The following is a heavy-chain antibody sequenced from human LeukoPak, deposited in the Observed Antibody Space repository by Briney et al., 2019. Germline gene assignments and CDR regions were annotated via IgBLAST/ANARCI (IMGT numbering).Heavy chain of an antibody. CDR1: GGSISSYY. J-gene: IGHJ6*02. V-gene: IGHV4-59*08. CDR2: IYYSGST. CDR3: ARHREGGYCSGGSCYSDYYYYGMDV. D-gene: IGHD2-15*01. Sequence: SETLSLTCTVSGGSISSYYWSWIRQPPGEGLEWIGYIYYSGSTNYNPSLKSRVTISVDTSKNQFSLKLSSVTAADTAVYYCARHREGGYCSGGSCYSDYYYYGMDVWGQGTTVTVSS.